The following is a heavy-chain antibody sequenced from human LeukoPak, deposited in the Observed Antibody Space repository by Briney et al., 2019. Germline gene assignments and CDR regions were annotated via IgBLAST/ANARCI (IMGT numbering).Heavy chain of an antibody. CDR2: INHSGST. Sequence: SETLSLTCAVYGGSFSGYYWSWIRQPPGKGLEWIGEINHSGSTNYNPSLKSRVTISVDTSKNQFSLKLSSVTAADTAVYYCARDASPNYHDSSGPFDYWGQGTLVTVSS. CDR3: ARDASPNYHDSSGPFDY. CDR1: GGSFSGYY. V-gene: IGHV4-34*01. D-gene: IGHD3-22*01. J-gene: IGHJ4*02.